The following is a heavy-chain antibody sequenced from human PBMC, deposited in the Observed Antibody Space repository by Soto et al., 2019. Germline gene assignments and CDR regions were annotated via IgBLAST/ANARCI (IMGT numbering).Heavy chain of an antibody. V-gene: IGHV4-59*01. CDR1: GGSISSYY. D-gene: IGHD2-8*01. J-gene: IGHJ6*03. Sequence: SETLSLTCTVSGGSISSYYWSWIRQPPGKGLEWIGYIYYSGSTNYNPSLKSRVTISVDTSKNQFSLKLSSVTAADTAVYYCAKWDYYYMDVWGKGTTVTVSS. CDR3: AKWDYYYMDV. CDR2: IYYSGST.